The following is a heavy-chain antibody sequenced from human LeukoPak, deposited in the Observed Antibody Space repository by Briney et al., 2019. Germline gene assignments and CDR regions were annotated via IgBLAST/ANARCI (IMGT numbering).Heavy chain of an antibody. CDR2: IHHSGSI. J-gene: IGHJ4*02. CDR3: ARVAYYYDSSGYYLFDY. V-gene: IGHV4-34*01. CDR1: GGSIRDHY. Sequence: SETLSLTCAVSGGSIRDHYWSWIRQPPGEGLEWIAEIHHSGSIKYNPSLQSRVTISMDTSKNQFSLKLSSVTAADTAVYYCARVAYYYDSSGYYLFDYWGQGTLVTVSS. D-gene: IGHD3-22*01.